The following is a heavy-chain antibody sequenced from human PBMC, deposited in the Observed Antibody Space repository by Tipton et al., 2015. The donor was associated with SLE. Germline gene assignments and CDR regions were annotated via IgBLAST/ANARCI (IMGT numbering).Heavy chain of an antibody. CDR2: IYHSGNT. J-gene: IGHJ3*02. D-gene: IGHD6-13*01. Sequence: TLSLTCDVSGYSISSGHCWGWIRQPPGKGLEWIGSIYHSGNTYYNPSLKSRVTISVDTSKNQFSLKLDSVTAADTAVYYCASGVGYSSSWSTRDAFDIWGQGTMVTVSS. V-gene: IGHV4-38-2*01. CDR1: GYSISSGHC. CDR3: ASGVGYSSSWSTRDAFDI.